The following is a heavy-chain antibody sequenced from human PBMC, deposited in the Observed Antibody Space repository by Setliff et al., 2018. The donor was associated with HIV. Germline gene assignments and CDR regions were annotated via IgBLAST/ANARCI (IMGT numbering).Heavy chain of an antibody. Sequence: PSETLSLTCAVSGDSINKYYWSWIRQPPGKGLEWLGYIYISGITNYNPSLKGRVTMSLDTSKNQFSLKLSSVTAADTAVYYCARLDCSSSSGFVDYWGQGTLVTVSS. V-gene: IGHV4-4*09. CDR2: IYISGIT. D-gene: IGHD2-2*01. CDR3: ARLDCSSSSGFVDY. CDR1: GDSINKYY. J-gene: IGHJ4*02.